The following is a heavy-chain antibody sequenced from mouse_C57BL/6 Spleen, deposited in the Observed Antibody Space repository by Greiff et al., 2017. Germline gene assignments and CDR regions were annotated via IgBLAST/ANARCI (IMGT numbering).Heavy chain of an antibody. D-gene: IGHD1-1*01. Sequence: QVQLQQSGAELMKPGASVKLSCKATGYTFTGYWIEWVQQRPGHGLEWIGEIFPGSGSTNYNEKFKGKATVTADTSSNTAYMQLSSRTTEDSAIDYCASYYGSSPWFAYWGQGTLVTVSA. CDR3: ASYYGSSPWFAY. V-gene: IGHV1-9*01. CDR1: GYTFTGYW. J-gene: IGHJ3*01. CDR2: IFPGSGST.